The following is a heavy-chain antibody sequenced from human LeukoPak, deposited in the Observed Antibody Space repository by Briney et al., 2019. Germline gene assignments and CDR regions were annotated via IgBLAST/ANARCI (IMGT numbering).Heavy chain of an antibody. D-gene: IGHD5-24*01. V-gene: IGHV4-61*02. Sequence: PSQTLSLTCTVSGGSIISGSYYWNWIRQPAGKGLEWIGRVYTSGGTSYNPSLKSRVTMSVDTSKNQFSLKLSSVTAADTAVYYCAVSSMATTSTFDNWGQGNLVTVSS. CDR2: VYTSGGT. CDR1: GGSIISGSYY. J-gene: IGHJ4*02. CDR3: AVSSMATTSTFDN.